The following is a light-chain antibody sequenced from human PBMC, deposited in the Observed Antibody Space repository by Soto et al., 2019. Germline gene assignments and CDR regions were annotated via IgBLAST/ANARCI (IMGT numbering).Light chain of an antibody. CDR1: QSVAIY. CDR2: DAS. Sequence: EIVLTQSPATLSLSPGERATLSCRASQSVAIYLAWYQQKPGQAPRLLIYDASNRATGIPARFSGSGSGTDFTLTISSLEPEDFAVYYCQHRSNWPLTFGGGTKVDIK. V-gene: IGKV3-11*01. CDR3: QHRSNWPLT. J-gene: IGKJ4*01.